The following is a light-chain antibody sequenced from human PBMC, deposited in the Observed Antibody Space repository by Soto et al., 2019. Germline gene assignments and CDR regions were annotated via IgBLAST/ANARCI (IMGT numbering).Light chain of an antibody. CDR1: QSVSSN. J-gene: IGKJ4*01. V-gene: IGKV3-15*01. CDR3: QQYNNSPSA. Sequence: EIVMPQSPATLSVATGERATLSCRASQSVSSNLAWYQQKPGQAPRLLIYGASTRATGIPARFSGSGSVTEFTLTISSLQSEDFAVYYCQQYNNSPSAFGGGTKVEIK. CDR2: GAS.